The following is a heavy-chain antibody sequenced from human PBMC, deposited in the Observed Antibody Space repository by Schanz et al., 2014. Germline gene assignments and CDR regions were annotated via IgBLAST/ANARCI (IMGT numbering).Heavy chain of an antibody. V-gene: IGHV3-64*04. Sequence: AHLLESGGGLVEPGGSLRLSCATSGFSLDIFAVSWVRQAPGKGLEYVSAISHDGYSTYYADSVKGRFTISRDNSKNTVYIQMNSLRAEDTAVYYCARGGPAYYFDDWGQGTLVTVSS. J-gene: IGHJ4*02. CDR1: GFSLDIFA. CDR3: ARGGPAYYFDD. CDR2: ISHDGYST.